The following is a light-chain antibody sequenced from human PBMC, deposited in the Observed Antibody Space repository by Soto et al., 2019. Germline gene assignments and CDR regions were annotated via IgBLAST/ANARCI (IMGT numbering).Light chain of an antibody. CDR1: QSVSSS. V-gene: IGKV3-15*01. J-gene: IGKJ1*01. Sequence: EIVMTQSPATLSVSPGERVTLSCRASQSVSSSLAWYQQKPGQSPRLLIFGASTRATGVPARFSGSGSGTEFTLTISSLQPADFGVYYCQQYYTWPRGTFGQGTRVEIK. CDR3: QQYYTWPRGT. CDR2: GAS.